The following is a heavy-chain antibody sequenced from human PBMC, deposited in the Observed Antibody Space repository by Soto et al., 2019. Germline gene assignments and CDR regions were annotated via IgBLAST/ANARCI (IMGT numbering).Heavy chain of an antibody. J-gene: IGHJ4*02. CDR2: IIPILGIA. CDR3: IGLMSSTMVRGVIAY. Sequence: SVKVSCKASGGTFSSYTISWVRQAPGQGLEWMGRIIPILGIANYAQKFQGRVTITADKSTSTAYMELSSLRSEDTAVYYCIGLMSSTMVRGVIAYWGQGTLVALSS. CDR1: GGTFSSYT. V-gene: IGHV1-69*02. D-gene: IGHD3-10*01.